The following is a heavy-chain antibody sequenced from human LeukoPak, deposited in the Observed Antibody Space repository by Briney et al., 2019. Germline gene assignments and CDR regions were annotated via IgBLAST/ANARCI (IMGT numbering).Heavy chain of an antibody. V-gene: IGHV4-59*08. CDR1: GCSISSYY. J-gene: IGHJ4*02. CDR3: ARAPILYYFDC. Sequence: PSETLSLTCTVSGCSISSYYWSWIRQPPGKELEWIGYIYSTGSTSYNPSLKSRATISIDTSKNQFSLNLNSVTAADTAVYYCARAPILYYFDCWGQGTLVTVSS. CDR2: IYSTGST.